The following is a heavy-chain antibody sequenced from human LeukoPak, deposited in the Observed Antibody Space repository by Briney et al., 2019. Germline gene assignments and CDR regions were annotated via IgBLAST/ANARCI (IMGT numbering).Heavy chain of an antibody. Sequence: GRSLRLSCAASGFTFDKYAMHWVRQTPGKGPEWVSGISWNSGSMGYADSVKGRFNISRDNAKNSLYLQMDSLRIDDTALYYCVKDFTNYYDSSGYLGSWGQGTLVTASS. CDR3: VKDFTNYYDSSGYLGS. CDR1: GFTFDKYA. CDR2: ISWNSGSM. V-gene: IGHV3-9*01. D-gene: IGHD3-22*01. J-gene: IGHJ5*01.